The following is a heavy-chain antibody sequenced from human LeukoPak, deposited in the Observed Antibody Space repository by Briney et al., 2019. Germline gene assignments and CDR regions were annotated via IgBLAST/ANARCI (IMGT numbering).Heavy chain of an antibody. Sequence: SETLSLTCAVSGYSISSGDYWRWLRQPPGKGLEWIGSIYHSGSTYYNPSLKSRVTISVDTSKNQFSLKLSCVTAADTAVYYCARDPSEYSSSSITFDYWGQGTLVTVSS. V-gene: IGHV4-38-2*02. CDR1: GYSISSGDY. CDR2: IYHSGST. J-gene: IGHJ4*02. D-gene: IGHD6-6*01. CDR3: ARDPSEYSSSSITFDY.